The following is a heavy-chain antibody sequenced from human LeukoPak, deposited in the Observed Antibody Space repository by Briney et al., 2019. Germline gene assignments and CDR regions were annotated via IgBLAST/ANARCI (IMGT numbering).Heavy chain of an antibody. CDR1: GFPFSNYW. J-gene: IGHJ4*02. V-gene: IGHV3-74*01. CDR2: VNSDGSTT. CDR3: ARGYYSSSRFDS. D-gene: IGHD6-13*01. Sequence: SGGSLRLSCAASGFPFSNYWMHWVRQAPGKGLVWVSRVNSDGSTTNYADSVKGRFTISRDNAENTLYMRMNSLRPKDTAVYYCARGYYSSSRFDSWGQGTLVTVSS.